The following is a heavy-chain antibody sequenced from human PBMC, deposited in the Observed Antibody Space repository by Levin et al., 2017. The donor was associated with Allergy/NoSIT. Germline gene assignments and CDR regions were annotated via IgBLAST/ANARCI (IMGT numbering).Heavy chain of an antibody. CDR2: ISYDGSNK. CDR1: GFTFSSYG. V-gene: IGHV3-30*18. D-gene: IGHD2-2*01. Sequence: GGSLRLSCAASGFTFSSYGMHWVRQAPGKGLEWVAVISYDGSNKYYADSVKGRFTISRDNSKNTLYLQMNSLRAEDTAVYYCAKDLVVYCSSTSCYGGAFDIWGQGTMVTVSS. J-gene: IGHJ3*02. CDR3: AKDLVVYCSSTSCYGGAFDI.